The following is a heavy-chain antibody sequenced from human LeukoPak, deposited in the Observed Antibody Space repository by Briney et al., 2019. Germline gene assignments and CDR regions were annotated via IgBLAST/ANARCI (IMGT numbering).Heavy chain of an antibody. Sequence: GASVKVSCKASGYTFTSYYMHWVRQAPGQGLEWMGIINPSGGSTSYAQKFQGRVTMTRDTSTSTVYMELSSLGSEDTAVYYCARDGPEEMATITGLGFDYWGQGTLVTVSS. CDR2: INPSGGST. J-gene: IGHJ4*02. CDR1: GYTFTSYY. CDR3: ARDGPEEMATITGLGFDY. V-gene: IGHV1-46*01. D-gene: IGHD5-24*01.